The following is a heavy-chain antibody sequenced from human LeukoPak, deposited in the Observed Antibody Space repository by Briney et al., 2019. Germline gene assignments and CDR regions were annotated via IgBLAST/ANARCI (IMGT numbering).Heavy chain of an antibody. V-gene: IGHV4-4*07. CDR1: GGSISSYY. Sequence: PSETLSLTCTVSGGSISSYYWSWIRQPAGKGLEWIGHIYTSGSTNYNPSLKSRVTMSVDTSKNQFSLKLSSVTAADAAVYYCARDRWCRSTSSYTDYCYYLDVWGKGTTVTVSS. CDR3: ARDRWCRSTSSYTDYCYYLDV. D-gene: IGHD2-2*02. CDR2: IYTSGST. J-gene: IGHJ6*03.